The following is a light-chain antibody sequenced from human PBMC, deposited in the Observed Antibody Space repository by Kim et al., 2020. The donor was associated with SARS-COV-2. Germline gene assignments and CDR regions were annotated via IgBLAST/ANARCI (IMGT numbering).Light chain of an antibody. CDR3: MQGTHWPPT. Sequence: PASSSCWSSQSLVYSDGNTYLTWFHQRPGQSPRRLVYKVSSRDSGVSDRFSGSGSGTDFTLKISRVEAEDVGIYYCMQGTHWPPTFGQGTKVDIK. CDR2: KVS. V-gene: IGKV2-30*01. CDR1: QSLVYSDGNTY. J-gene: IGKJ1*01.